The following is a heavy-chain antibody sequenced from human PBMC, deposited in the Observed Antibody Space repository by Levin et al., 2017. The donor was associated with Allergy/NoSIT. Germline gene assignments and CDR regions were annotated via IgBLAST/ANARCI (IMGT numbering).Heavy chain of an antibody. V-gene: IGHV3-48*03. CDR3: VRDGAGATGYFGP. CDR2: ISSSGSTI. Sequence: GGSLRLSCAASGFTFSSYEMNWVRQAPGKGLEWISCISSSGSTIYYADSVRGRFTISRDNAKNSLYLQMNSLRAEDTAVYYCVRDGAGATGYFGPWGQGTLVSVSS. J-gene: IGHJ5*02. CDR1: GFTFSSYE. D-gene: IGHD1-26*01.